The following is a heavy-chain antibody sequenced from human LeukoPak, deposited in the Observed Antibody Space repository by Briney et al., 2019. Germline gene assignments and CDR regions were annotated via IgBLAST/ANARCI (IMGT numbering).Heavy chain of an antibody. J-gene: IGHJ4*02. CDR3: ATDRGPNSGYPPAGY. D-gene: IGHD5-12*01. Sequence: GASVKVSCKASGYTFTSYGISWVRQAPGQGLEWMGWISAYNGNTNYAQKLQGRVTMTTDTSTSTAYMELSSLRSEDTAVYYCATDRGPNSGYPPAGYWGQGTLVTVSS. CDR1: GYTFTSYG. V-gene: IGHV1-18*01. CDR2: ISAYNGNT.